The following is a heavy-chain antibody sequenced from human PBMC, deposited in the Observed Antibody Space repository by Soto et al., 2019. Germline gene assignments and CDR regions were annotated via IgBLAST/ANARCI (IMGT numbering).Heavy chain of an antibody. CDR3: ARAAPDGYILYYFDY. CDR2: IIPIFGTA. V-gene: IGHV1-69*13. J-gene: IGHJ4*02. CDR1: EGTFSSYA. Sequence: GASVKVSCKASEGTFSSYAISWVRQAPGQGLEWMGGIIPIFGTANYAQKFQGRVTITADESTSTAYMELSSLRSEDTAVYYCARAAPDGYILYYFDYWGQGTLVTVSS. D-gene: IGHD2-21*01.